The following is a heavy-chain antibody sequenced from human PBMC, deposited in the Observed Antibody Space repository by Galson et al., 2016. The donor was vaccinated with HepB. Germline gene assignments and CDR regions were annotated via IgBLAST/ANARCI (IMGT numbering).Heavy chain of an antibody. Sequence: SVKVSCKASGGTFNIHAISWVRQAPGQGLEWMGEIIPIIGSANYAQKIRGRVTITADESTSTAYMELNSLRSEDTAIYYCARDNSDWPFDIWGQGTMVTVSS. D-gene: IGHD6-19*01. CDR3: ARDNSDWPFDI. V-gene: IGHV1-69*13. CDR1: GGTFNIHA. J-gene: IGHJ3*02. CDR2: IIPIIGSA.